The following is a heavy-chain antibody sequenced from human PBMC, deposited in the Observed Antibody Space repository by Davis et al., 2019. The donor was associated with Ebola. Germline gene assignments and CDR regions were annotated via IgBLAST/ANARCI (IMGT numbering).Heavy chain of an antibody. D-gene: IGHD3-10*01. J-gene: IGHJ6*02. CDR3: ARAAGEAFYYYYGMDV. CDR1: GGSVSSGYYY. V-gene: IGHV4-61*01. Sequence: SETLSLTCTVSGGSVSSGYYYWSWVRQPPGKGLEWIGYIYYSGSTNYNPSLKSRVTISVDTSKNQFSLKLSSVTAADTAVYYCARAAGEAFYYYYGMDVWGQGTTVTVSS. CDR2: IYYSGST.